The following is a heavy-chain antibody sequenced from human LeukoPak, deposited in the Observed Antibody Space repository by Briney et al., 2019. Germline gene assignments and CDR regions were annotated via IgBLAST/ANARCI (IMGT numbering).Heavy chain of an antibody. V-gene: IGHV1-2*02. Sequence: ASVKVSCKASGYTFPGYYMHWVRQAPGQGLEWMGWINPKSGGTNYAQKFQGRVTMTRDTSFSTAYMDLSRLRSDDTAVYYCARSDFDAFDIWGQGTMVTVSS. CDR2: INPKSGGT. CDR1: GYTFPGYY. J-gene: IGHJ3*02. CDR3: ARSDFDAFDI.